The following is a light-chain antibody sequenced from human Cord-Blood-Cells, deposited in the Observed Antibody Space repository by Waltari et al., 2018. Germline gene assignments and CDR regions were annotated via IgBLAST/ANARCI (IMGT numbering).Light chain of an antibody. J-gene: IGKJ1*01. Sequence: EIVMTQSLATLSVSPGERATLSCRASQSVRSNLAWYQQKPGQAPRLLIYGASTRATGIPARFSGSGSGTEFTLTISSLQSEYFAVYYCQQYNNWPLWTFGQGTKVEIK. V-gene: IGKV3-15*01. CDR2: GAS. CDR3: QQYNNWPLWT. CDR1: QSVRSN.